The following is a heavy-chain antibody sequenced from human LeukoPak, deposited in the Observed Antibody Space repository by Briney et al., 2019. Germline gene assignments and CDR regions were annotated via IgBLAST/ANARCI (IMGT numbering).Heavy chain of an antibody. V-gene: IGHV3-9*01. CDR2: ISWNSGSI. D-gene: IGHD2-2*01. CDR1: GFTFDDYA. CDR3: AKAQRSTSWGYFDY. J-gene: IGHJ4*02. Sequence: PGRSLRLSCAASGFTFDDYAMHWVRQAPGKGLVWVSGISWNSGSIGYADSVKGRFTISRDNAKNSLYLQMNSLRAEDTALYYCAKAQRSTSWGYFDYWGQGTLVTVSS.